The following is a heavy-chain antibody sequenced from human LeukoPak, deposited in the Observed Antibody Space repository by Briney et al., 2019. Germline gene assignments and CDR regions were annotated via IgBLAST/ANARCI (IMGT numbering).Heavy chain of an antibody. CDR2: ISGSGGRT. J-gene: IGHJ6*03. CDR1: GFTFSSYS. Sequence: GGSLRLSCAASGFTFSSYSMSWVRQAPGKGLEWVSTISGSGGRTYYADSVKGRFTISRDNAKNTLYLQMNSLRAEDTAVYYCARIGPADIVVVVAATFYYMDVWGKGTTVTVSS. D-gene: IGHD2-15*01. CDR3: ARIGPADIVVVVAATFYYMDV. V-gene: IGHV3-23*01.